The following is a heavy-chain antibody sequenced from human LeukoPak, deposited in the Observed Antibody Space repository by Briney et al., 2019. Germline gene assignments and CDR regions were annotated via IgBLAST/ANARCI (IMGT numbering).Heavy chain of an antibody. D-gene: IGHD3-22*01. V-gene: IGHV4-4*02. J-gene: IGHJ5*02. CDR1: GGSISSSNW. CDR2: IYHSGST. Sequence: SGTLSLTCAVSGGSISSSNWWSWVRQPPGKGLGWIGEIYHSGSTNYNPSLKSRVTISVDKSKNQLSLKLSSVTAADTAVYYCAREWLLLGLHRSRFDPWGQGTLVTVSS. CDR3: AREWLLLGLHRSRFDP.